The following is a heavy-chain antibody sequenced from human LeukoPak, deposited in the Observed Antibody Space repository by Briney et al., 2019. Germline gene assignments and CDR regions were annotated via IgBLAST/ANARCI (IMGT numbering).Heavy chain of an antibody. V-gene: IGHV1-24*01. CDR3: ATTPLYGSGSYSYFDY. Sequence: ASVKVSCKASGYTLTELSMHWVRQAPGKGLEWMGGFDPEDGETIYAQKFQGRVTMTEDTSTDTAYMELSSLRSEDTAVYYCATTPLYGSGSYSYFDYWGQGTLVTVSS. J-gene: IGHJ4*02. CDR2: FDPEDGET. D-gene: IGHD3-10*01. CDR1: GYTLTELS.